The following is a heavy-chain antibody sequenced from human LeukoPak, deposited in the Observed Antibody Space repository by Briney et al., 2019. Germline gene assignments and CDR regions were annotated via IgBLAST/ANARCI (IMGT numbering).Heavy chain of an antibody. CDR1: GFSLNKFL. Sequence: GGALRLPRGVSGFSLNKFLMSWVRQAPGRGAEWVANIHPEENEKYHVESVKGRFTISRDNTKNLLFLQMNGLRVEDTAVYYCARGDAFSGDHWGQGTLVTVSS. J-gene: IGHJ4*02. V-gene: IGHV3-7*04. CDR3: ARGDAFSGDH. CDR2: IHPEENEK.